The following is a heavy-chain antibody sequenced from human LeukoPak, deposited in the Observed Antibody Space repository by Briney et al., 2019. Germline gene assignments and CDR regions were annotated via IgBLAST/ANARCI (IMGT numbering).Heavy chain of an antibody. D-gene: IGHD1-26*01. V-gene: IGHV1-69*04. Sequence: SVKVSCKASGGTFSSYAISWVRQAPGQGLEWTGRIIPILGIANYAQKFQGRVTITADKSTSTAYMELSSLRSEDTAVYYCARVKYSGSSYYFDYWGQGTLVTVSS. CDR2: IIPILGIA. J-gene: IGHJ4*02. CDR3: ARVKYSGSSYYFDY. CDR1: GGTFSSYA.